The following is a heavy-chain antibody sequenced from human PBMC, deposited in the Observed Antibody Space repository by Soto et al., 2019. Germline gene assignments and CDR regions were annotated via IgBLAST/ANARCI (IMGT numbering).Heavy chain of an antibody. J-gene: IGHJ6*02. Sequence: QVQLVQSGAEVKKPGASVKVSCKASGYTFTRSGISWVRQAPGQGLEWMGWISTYNGDTNYAQTFQGRDTMTTDTTTSPAYMELRSLSSDDTAVYYCAREGVATYYYYGMDVWGQGTPVTVSS. V-gene: IGHV1-18*01. CDR3: AREGVATYYYYGMDV. CDR2: ISTYNGDT. D-gene: IGHD5-12*01. CDR1: GYTFTRSG.